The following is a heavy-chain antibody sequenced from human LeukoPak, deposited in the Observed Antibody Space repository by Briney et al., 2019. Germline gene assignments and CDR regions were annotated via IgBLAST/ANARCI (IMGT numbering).Heavy chain of an antibody. V-gene: IGHV4-59*08. CDR3: AREGRDISMLRGRNAFDI. D-gene: IGHD3-10*01. Sequence: SETLSLTCTVSGGSISSYYWSWIRQPPGKGLEWIGYIYYSGSTNYNPSLKSRVTISVDTSKTQFSLRLSSVTAADTAVYYCAREGRDISMLRGRNAFDIWGQGTMVTVSS. CDR2: IYYSGST. J-gene: IGHJ3*02. CDR1: GGSISSYY.